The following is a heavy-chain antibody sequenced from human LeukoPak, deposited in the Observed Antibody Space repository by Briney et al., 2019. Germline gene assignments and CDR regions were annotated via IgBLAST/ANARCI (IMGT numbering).Heavy chain of an antibody. CDR1: GFTFDDYA. Sequence: GGSLRLSCAASGFTFDDYAMHWVRQAPGKGLEWVSGISWNSGSIGYADSVKGRFTISRDNAKNSLYLQMNSLRAEDTALYYCAKGSIGWLYYYYGMDVWGQGTTVTVSS. CDR3: AKGSIGWLYYYYGMDV. D-gene: IGHD6-19*01. V-gene: IGHV3-9*01. CDR2: ISWNSGSI. J-gene: IGHJ6*02.